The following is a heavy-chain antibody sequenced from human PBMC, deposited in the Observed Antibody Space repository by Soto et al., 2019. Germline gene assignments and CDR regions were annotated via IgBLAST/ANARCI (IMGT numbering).Heavy chain of an antibody. CDR1: GYTFTSYA. CDR2: INAGNGNT. J-gene: IGHJ4*02. V-gene: IGHV1-3*01. D-gene: IGHD2-2*02. Sequence: QVQLVQSGAEVKKPGTSVKVSCKASGYTFTSYAMHWVRQAPGQRLEWMGWINAGNGNTKYSQKFQGRVTITRDTSASTAYMELSSLRSEDTAVYYCAKSATVPAAIAYWGQGSLVTVSS. CDR3: AKSATVPAAIAY.